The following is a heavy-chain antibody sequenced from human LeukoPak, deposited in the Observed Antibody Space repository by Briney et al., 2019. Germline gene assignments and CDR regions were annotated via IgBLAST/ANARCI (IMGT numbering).Heavy chain of an antibody. CDR2: VTPSGGST. V-gene: IGHV1-46*01. CDR3: ARALRLGELSVNWFDP. Sequence: GASVKVSCKASGYTFTSYYMHWVRQAPGQGLEWMGIVTPSGGSTSYAHKFQGRVTMTRDTSTSTVYMELSSLRSEDTAVYYCARALRLGELSVNWFDPWGQGTLVTVSS. CDR1: GYTFTSYY. D-gene: IGHD3-16*02. J-gene: IGHJ5*02.